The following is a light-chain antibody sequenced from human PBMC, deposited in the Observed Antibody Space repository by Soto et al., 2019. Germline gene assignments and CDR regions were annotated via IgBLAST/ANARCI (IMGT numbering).Light chain of an antibody. CDR2: DAS. Sequence: EIVLTQSPATLSLSPGERATLSCRASQSVSSYLAWYQQKPGQAPRLLIYDASNRATGIPARFSGSGSGTDFTLNIGRLEPEDFAVYYCQQYGTSPLTFGGGTKVDIK. V-gene: IGKV3-11*01. J-gene: IGKJ4*01. CDR1: QSVSSY. CDR3: QQYGTSPLT.